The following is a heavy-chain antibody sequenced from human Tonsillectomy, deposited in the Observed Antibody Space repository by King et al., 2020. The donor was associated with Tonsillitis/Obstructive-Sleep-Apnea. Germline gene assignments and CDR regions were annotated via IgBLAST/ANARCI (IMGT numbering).Heavy chain of an antibody. CDR3: ARGIQGYCSGGSCPGYFQH. D-gene: IGHD2-15*01. CDR1: GGSVNSGGYY. CDR2: IYYSGST. V-gene: IGHV4-61*08. Sequence: QLQESGPGLVKPSETLSLTCTVSGGSVNSGGYYWSWIRQPPGKGLEWIGYIYYSGSTNYNPSLKSRVTISLDTSKNQFSLKLSSVTAADTAVYYCARGIQGYCSGGSCPGYFQHWGQGTLVTVSS. J-gene: IGHJ1*01.